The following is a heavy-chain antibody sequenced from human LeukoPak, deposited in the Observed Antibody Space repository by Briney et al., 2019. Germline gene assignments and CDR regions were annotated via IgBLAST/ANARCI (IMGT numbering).Heavy chain of an antibody. Sequence: GGSLRLSCAASGFTFSHYAMHWVRQAPGKGLEWVAFIRHDGSQIYYADSVKGRFTISRDNSKNTLYLQMNSLIAEDTAVYYCAKTGFQWGYYFYYMDVWGKGTTVTVSS. CDR3: AKTGFQWGYYFYYMDV. CDR1: GFTFSHYA. CDR2: IRHDGSQI. V-gene: IGHV3-30*02. D-gene: IGHD1-14*01. J-gene: IGHJ6*03.